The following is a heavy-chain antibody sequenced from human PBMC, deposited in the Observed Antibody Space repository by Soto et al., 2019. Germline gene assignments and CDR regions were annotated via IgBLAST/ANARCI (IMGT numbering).Heavy chain of an antibody. CDR1: GGTLCSFIDYP. J-gene: IGHJ4*02. CDR2: IVPNVGTV. V-gene: IGHV1-69*06. Sequence: SVKVSCKSSGGTLCSFIDYPINWVRQAPGQGLEWMGGIVPNVGTVNYAQKFRGKVTITADKSTGTAYMELSSLRSEDTALYYCARRDTSGFLRYFDNWGQGTQVTVSS. CDR3: ARRDTSGFLRYFDN. D-gene: IGHD3-3*01.